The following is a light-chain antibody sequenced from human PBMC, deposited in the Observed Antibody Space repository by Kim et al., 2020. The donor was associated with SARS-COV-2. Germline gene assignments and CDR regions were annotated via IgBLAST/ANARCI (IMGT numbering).Light chain of an antibody. J-gene: IGKJ4*01. CDR2: WAS. V-gene: IGKV4-1*01. Sequence: DIVMTQSPDSLAVSLGERATINCKSSQSVLYSSNNKNYLAWYQQKPGQSPKLLIYWASTRESGVPDRFSGSGSGTDFTLTISSLQAEDVAAYYCHQHYSTPLTFGGGTKVDI. CDR1: QSVLYSSNNKNY. CDR3: HQHYSTPLT.